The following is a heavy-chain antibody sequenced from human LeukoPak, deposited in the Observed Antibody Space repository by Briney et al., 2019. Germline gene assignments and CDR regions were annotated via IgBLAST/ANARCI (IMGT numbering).Heavy chain of an antibody. Sequence: SVKVSCKASGGTFSSYAISWVRQAPGQGLEWMGGIIAIFGTANYAQKFQGRVTITTDKSTSTAYMELSSLRSEDTAVYYCAREAVAGTVMYFDYWGQGTLVTVSS. CDR2: IIAIFGTA. V-gene: IGHV1-69*05. CDR3: AREAVAGTVMYFDY. J-gene: IGHJ4*02. D-gene: IGHD6-19*01. CDR1: GGTFSSYA.